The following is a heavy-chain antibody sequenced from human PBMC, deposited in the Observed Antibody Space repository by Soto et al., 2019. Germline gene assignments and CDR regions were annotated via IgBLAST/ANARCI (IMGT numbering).Heavy chain of an antibody. D-gene: IGHD1-26*01. V-gene: IGHV3-30*18. Sequence: QVQLVESGGGVVQPGNSLRLSCAASGFSFSKYAMHWVRQASGEGLEWVAVVSNDGSSKYYGDSVKGRFTISRDNSQNTVYLQINSLRPEDTAVYYFAKDHGEGDGRHLFGDWGKGTLVTVSS. J-gene: IGHJ4*02. CDR3: AKDHGEGDGRHLFGD. CDR1: GFSFSKYA. CDR2: VSNDGSSK.